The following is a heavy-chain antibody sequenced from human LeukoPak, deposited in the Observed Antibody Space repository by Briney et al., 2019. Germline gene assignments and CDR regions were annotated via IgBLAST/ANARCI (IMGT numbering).Heavy chain of an antibody. J-gene: IGHJ4*02. CDR2: ISSSSSYI. CDR3: ARGMVRGVPFAY. Sequence: GGSLRLSCAASGFTFSSYSMNWVRQAPGKGLEWVSSISSSSSYIYYADSVKGRFTISRDNAKNSLYLQMNSLRAEDTAVYYCARGMVRGVPFAYWGQGTLVTVSS. CDR1: GFTFSSYS. D-gene: IGHD3-10*01. V-gene: IGHV3-21*01.